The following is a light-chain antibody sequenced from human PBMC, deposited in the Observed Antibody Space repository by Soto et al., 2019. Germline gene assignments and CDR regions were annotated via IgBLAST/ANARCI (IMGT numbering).Light chain of an antibody. CDR3: QVWDIMTDNYV. V-gene: IGLV3-21*04. Sequence: SYELTQPPSVSVAPEKTTTITCGGNNIGDKRVHWYRQKSGQAPVLLISYDSDRPSGIPERFSGSNSGKTATLTISRVTAGDEADYYCQVWDIMTDNYVFGGGTKLTVL. CDR2: YDS. CDR1: NIGDKR. J-gene: IGLJ1*01.